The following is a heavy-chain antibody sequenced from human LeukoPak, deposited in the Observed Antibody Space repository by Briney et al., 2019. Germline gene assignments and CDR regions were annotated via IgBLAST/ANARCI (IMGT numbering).Heavy chain of an antibody. CDR2: LRYDGTNK. J-gene: IGHJ6*03. V-gene: IGHV3-30*02. CDR1: GFTFSSYG. CDR3: ARDPYSGAYYEGYYYYYMDV. Sequence: PGGSLRLSCAASGFTFSSYGMHWVRQAPGKGLEWVAFLRYDGTNKYYADSVKGRFTISRDNAKNSLYLQMNSLRAEDTAVYYCARDPYSGAYYEGYYYYYMDVWGKGTTVTVSS. D-gene: IGHD1-26*01.